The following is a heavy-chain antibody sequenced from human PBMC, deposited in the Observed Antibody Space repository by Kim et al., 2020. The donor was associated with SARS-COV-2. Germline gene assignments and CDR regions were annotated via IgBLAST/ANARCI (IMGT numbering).Heavy chain of an antibody. V-gene: IGHV3-11*04. CDR3: AGETVGAPFAY. D-gene: IGHD1-26*01. Sequence: YYEDSVKSRSTISREHGLNCLYLQMDSLRDENTAVYYCAGETVGAPFAYWGQGTLVTVSS. J-gene: IGHJ4*02.